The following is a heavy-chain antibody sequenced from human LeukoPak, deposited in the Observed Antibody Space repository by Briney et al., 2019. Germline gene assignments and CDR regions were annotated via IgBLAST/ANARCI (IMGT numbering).Heavy chain of an antibody. CDR2: ISAYNGNT. CDR3: ARDSGNAYLY. V-gene: IGHV1-18*01. CDR1: GYTFTSYG. D-gene: IGHD3-16*01. J-gene: IGHJ4*02. Sequence: GASVKVSCKASGYTFTSYGIRWVRQAPGQGLEWMGWISAYNGNTNYAQKLQGRVTMTTDTSTRTAYMELRSLSSDDSAVYYCARDSGNAYLYWGQGTLVTVSS.